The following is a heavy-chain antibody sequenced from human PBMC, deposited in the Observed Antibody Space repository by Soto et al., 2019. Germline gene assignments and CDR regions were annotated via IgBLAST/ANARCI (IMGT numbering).Heavy chain of an antibody. CDR3: ARDLITMVRGVIITSYGIDP. Sequence: SETLSLTCAVSGGSISSSNWWSWVRQPPGKGLEWIGEIYHSGSTNYNPSLKSRVTISVDKSKNQFSLKLSSVTAADTAVYYCARDLITMVRGVIITSYGIDPWGQGTLVTVYS. CDR2: IYHSGST. CDR1: GGSISSSNW. V-gene: IGHV4-4*02. D-gene: IGHD3-10*01. J-gene: IGHJ5*02.